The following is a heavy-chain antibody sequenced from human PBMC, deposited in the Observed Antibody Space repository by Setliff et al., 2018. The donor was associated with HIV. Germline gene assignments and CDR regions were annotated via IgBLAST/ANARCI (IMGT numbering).Heavy chain of an antibody. Sequence: SETLSLTCTVSGGSISSGDYYWSWIRQPPGKGLEWIGYIYYSGSTNYNPSLKSRVTISVDTSKNQFSLKLSSVTAADTAVYYCARSEGIAWFDPWGQGTLVTAPQ. V-gene: IGHV4-61*08. CDR3: ARSEGIAWFDP. D-gene: IGHD3-3*01. J-gene: IGHJ5*02. CDR1: GGSISSGDYY. CDR2: IYYSGST.